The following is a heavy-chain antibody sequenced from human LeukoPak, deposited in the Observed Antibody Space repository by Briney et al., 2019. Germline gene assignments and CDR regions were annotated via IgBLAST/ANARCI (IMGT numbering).Heavy chain of an antibody. CDR3: ARSGNYDC. CDR2: IWYDGSNK. V-gene: IGHV3-33*01. Sequence: GGSLRLSCAASGFTFSNYGMHWVRQAPGKGLEWVAVIWYDGSNKYYADSVKGRFTISRDNAKNSLYLQMNSLRDEDTAVYYCARSGNYDCWGQGTLVTVSS. J-gene: IGHJ4*02. D-gene: IGHD1-1*01. CDR1: GFTFSNYG.